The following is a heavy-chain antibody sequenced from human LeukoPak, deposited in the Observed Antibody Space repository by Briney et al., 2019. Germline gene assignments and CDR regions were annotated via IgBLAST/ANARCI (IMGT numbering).Heavy chain of an antibody. Sequence: GGSLRLSCAASGFTFSRYSMHWVRQAPGKGLEWVAFIRYDGSNKYYADSVKGRFTISRDNSKNTLYLQMNSLRAEDTAVYYCARDVKRNYYHYYYMDVWGKGTTVTVSS. V-gene: IGHV3-30*02. J-gene: IGHJ6*03. D-gene: IGHD5-24*01. CDR1: GFTFSRYS. CDR3: ARDVKRNYYHYYYMDV. CDR2: IRYDGSNK.